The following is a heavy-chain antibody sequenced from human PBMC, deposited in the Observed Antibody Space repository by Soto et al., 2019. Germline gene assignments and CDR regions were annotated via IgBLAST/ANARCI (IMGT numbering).Heavy chain of an antibody. Sequence: QVQLVESGGGVVQPGMSLRLSCAASGFTFSSYGMHWVRQAPGKGLEWVAVITYDGDDENYADSVKGRFTISRDNSKKTLFLQMNSLKTEDTAVYYCASDQGEMATVALGYWSQGILVTVSS. D-gene: IGHD4-4*01. J-gene: IGHJ4*02. CDR1: GFTFSSYG. CDR2: ITYDGDDE. CDR3: ASDQGEMATVALGY. V-gene: IGHV3-30*03.